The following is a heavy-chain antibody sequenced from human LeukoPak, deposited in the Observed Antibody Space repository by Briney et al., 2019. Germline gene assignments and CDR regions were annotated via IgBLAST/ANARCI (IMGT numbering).Heavy chain of an antibody. J-gene: IGHJ4*02. CDR2: IKSKTDGGTT. Sequence: GGSLRLSCAASGFTFSNAWMSWVRQAPGKGLEWDGRIKSKTDGGTTDYAAPVKGRFTISRDDSKNTLYLQMNSLKTEDTAVYYCTTDLFYYDSSGYYYGGEGTLVTVSS. V-gene: IGHV3-15*01. CDR3: TTDLFYYDSSGYYY. D-gene: IGHD3-22*01. CDR1: GFTFSNAW.